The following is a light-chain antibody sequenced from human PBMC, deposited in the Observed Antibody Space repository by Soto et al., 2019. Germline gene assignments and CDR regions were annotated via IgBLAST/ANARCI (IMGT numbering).Light chain of an antibody. CDR1: QSVSSSY. CDR3: QQYGSGFT. CDR2: GAS. J-gene: IGKJ3*01. V-gene: IGKV3-20*01. Sequence: EIVLTQSPGTLSLSPGERATLSCRASQSVSSSYLSWYQQKPGQAPRLLIYGASSRATGIPDRFSGSGSGTDFTLTISRLEPEDFAVYYCQQYGSGFTFGPGTRWIS.